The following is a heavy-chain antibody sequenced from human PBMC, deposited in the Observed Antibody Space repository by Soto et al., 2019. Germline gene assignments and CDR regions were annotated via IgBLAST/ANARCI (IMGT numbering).Heavy chain of an antibody. CDR3: AKRGYASRQFDH. D-gene: IGHD1-1*01. J-gene: IGHJ4*02. CDR1: GFTFSTFA. Sequence: GGSLRLSCAASGFTFSTFALSWVGQAPGKGLEWVSNITPNEDTKNSTQSVPGRFNISRDNARNKLYTTMHGLRAQDTAVHYCAKRGYASRQFDHWGQGTLVTVSP. CDR2: ITPNEDTK. V-gene: IGHV3-23*01.